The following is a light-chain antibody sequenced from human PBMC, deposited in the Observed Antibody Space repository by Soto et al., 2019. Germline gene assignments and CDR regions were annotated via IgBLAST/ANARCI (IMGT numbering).Light chain of an antibody. CDR2: AAS. J-gene: IGKJ4*01. CDR1: QDLDRW. CDR3: KQSRSFPIT. V-gene: IGKV1-12*01. Sequence: DIQMTQSPSSLSASVGDRVTITCRASQDLDRWLAWYQQKPGEAPKVLIYAASNLRSGVPSRFSGSGSGADFSLTISSLQPEDVATYYCKQSRSFPITFGGGTKVDIK.